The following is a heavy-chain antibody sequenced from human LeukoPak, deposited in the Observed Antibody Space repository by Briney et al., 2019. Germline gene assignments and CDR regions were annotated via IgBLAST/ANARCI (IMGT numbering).Heavy chain of an antibody. CDR3: ARNARVWFGARKQNYFDY. CDR2: ISSSGSTI. V-gene: IGHV3-48*03. Sequence: GGSLRLSCAASGFTFSSYEMNWVRQAPGKGLEWVSYISSSGSTIYYADSVKGRFTISRDNAKNSLYLQMNSLRAEDTAVYYCARNARVWFGARKQNYFDYWGQGTLVTVSS. CDR1: GFTFSSYE. D-gene: IGHD3-10*01. J-gene: IGHJ4*02.